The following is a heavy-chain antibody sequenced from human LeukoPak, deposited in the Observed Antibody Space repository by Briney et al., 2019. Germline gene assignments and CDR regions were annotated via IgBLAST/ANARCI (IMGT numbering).Heavy chain of an antibody. Sequence: SETLSLTCTVSGDSISSYYWNWIRQPPGKGLEWIGYIYYSGSTNYNPSLKSRVTISVDTSKNQFSLKLSSVTAADTAVYYCARRGSSWYSGNWFDPWGQGTLVTVSS. J-gene: IGHJ5*02. D-gene: IGHD6-13*01. V-gene: IGHV4-59*12. CDR2: IYYSGST. CDR3: ARRGSSWYSGNWFDP. CDR1: GDSISSYY.